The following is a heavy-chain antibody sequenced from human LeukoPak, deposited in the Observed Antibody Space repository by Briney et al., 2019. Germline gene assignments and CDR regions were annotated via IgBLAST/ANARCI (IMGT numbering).Heavy chain of an antibody. CDR3: ARGSPSQWLVAFDI. Sequence: GGSLRLSCAASGFTFSSYWMSWVRQAPGKGLEWVANIKQDGSEKYYVDSVKGRFTISRDNAKNSLYLQMNSLRAEDTAVYYCARGSPSQWLVAFDIWGQGTMVTVSS. D-gene: IGHD6-19*01. J-gene: IGHJ3*02. V-gene: IGHV3-7*01. CDR2: IKQDGSEK. CDR1: GFTFSSYW.